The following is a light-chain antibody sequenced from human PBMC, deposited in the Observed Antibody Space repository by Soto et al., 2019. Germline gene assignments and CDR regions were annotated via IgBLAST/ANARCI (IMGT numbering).Light chain of an antibody. CDR1: QSVSSN. CDR3: QRYGSSPLIT. J-gene: IGKJ5*01. V-gene: IGKV3-20*01. Sequence: EIVMTQSPATLSVSPGERATLSCRASQSVSSNLALYQQKPGQAPRLLIYGASTRATGIPDRFSGSGSGTDFTLTISRLEPEDFAVYFCQRYGSSPLITFGQGTRLEIK. CDR2: GAS.